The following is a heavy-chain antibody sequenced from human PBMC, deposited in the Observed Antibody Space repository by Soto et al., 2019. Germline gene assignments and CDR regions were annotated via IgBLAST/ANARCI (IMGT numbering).Heavy chain of an antibody. V-gene: IGHV1-2*04. J-gene: IGHJ4*02. CDR2: INPNSGGT. CDR1: GYTFTGYY. D-gene: IGHD3-22*01. CDR3: ARGDRYYYDSSGYYPFDY. Sequence: GASVKVSCKASGYTFTGYYIHWVRQAPGQGLEWMGWINPNSGGTNYAQKFQGWVTMTRDTSISTAYMELSRLRSDDTAVYYCARGDRYYYDSSGYYPFDYWGQGTLVTVSS.